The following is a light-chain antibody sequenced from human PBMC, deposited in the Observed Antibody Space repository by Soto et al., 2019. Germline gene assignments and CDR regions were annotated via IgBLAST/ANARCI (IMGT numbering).Light chain of an antibody. CDR3: QQLQRTPFT. Sequence: QLTQSPSSLSASVGDRVTSTCRSSQVISRYLAWYQQRAGKAPKLLIYGASTLQSGVPSRLRGSGSGTEFPLTISSLQPEDIATYHCQQLQRTPFTFGHGT. CDR1: QVISRY. CDR2: GAS. V-gene: IGKV1-9*01. J-gene: IGKJ3*01.